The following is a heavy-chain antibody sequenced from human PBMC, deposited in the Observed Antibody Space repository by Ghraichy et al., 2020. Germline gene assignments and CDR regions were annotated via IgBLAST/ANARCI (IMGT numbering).Heavy chain of an antibody. CDR3: VRDGNGGWYFDC. CDR2: TKYDGSET. CDR1: GFTLSDHW. Sequence: AGSLRLSCVASGFTLSDHWMSWIRQAPGKRLEWVANTKYDGSETYCVDSVRGRFTISRDNSKNSLSLQMNDLRDEDTAVYYCVRDGNGGWYFDCWGQGTLVTVSS. J-gene: IGHJ4*02. V-gene: IGHV3-7*03. D-gene: IGHD6-19*01.